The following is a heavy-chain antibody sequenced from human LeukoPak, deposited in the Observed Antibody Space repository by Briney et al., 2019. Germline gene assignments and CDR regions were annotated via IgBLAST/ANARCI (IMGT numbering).Heavy chain of an antibody. V-gene: IGHV3-23*01. CDR1: GFTFSSHW. Sequence: GESLRLSCAASGFTFSSHWMHWGCQAPGKGLEWVSGLSGSGGSTYYADSVKGRFTISRDNSKNTLYLQMNSLRAEDTAVYYCALAQRYCSSTSCYTGSFDPWGQGTLVTVSS. CDR3: ALAQRYCSSTSCYTGSFDP. J-gene: IGHJ5*02. CDR2: LSGSGGST. D-gene: IGHD2-2*02.